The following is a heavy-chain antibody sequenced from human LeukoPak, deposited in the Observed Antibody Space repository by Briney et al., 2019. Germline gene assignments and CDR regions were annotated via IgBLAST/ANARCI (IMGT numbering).Heavy chain of an antibody. CDR3: ARRGAFYYMDV. D-gene: IGHD3-16*01. J-gene: IGHJ6*03. CDR2: IYPGDSNT. CDR1: GYSFTSYW. V-gene: IGHV5-51*01. Sequence: GESLKLSCKTSGYSFTSYWIGWVRQMPGKGLEWMAIIYPGDSNTIYSPSFQGQVTISADKSISTAYLQWSSLKASDTAMYYCARRGAFYYMDVWSKGTTVTVSS.